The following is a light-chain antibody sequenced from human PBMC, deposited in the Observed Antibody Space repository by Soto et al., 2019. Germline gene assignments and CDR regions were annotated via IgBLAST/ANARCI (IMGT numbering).Light chain of an antibody. CDR1: SSDLAIYNY. CDR3: QSYDSSLSGSGV. J-gene: IGLJ3*02. V-gene: IGLV2-14*01. CDR2: QVT. Sequence: QSALTQPASVSGSPGQSITISCTGTSSDLAIYNYVSWYQQQPGKAPKLMIYQVTNRPSGVPDRFFGSKSGTSASLTIIGLQAEDEADYYCQSYDSSLSGSGVFGGGTKLTV.